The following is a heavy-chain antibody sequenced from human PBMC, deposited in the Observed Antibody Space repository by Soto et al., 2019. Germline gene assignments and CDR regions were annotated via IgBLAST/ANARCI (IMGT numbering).Heavy chain of an antibody. CDR3: ARDPGGHYCTSTSCLYFFEH. D-gene: IGHD2-2*01. Sequence: EVQLLESGGALVQPGGSLRLSCAASGFTFSNHAMNWVRQAPGKGLEWVSTISDSGSTYYADSVKGRFTISRDNSTTTLYLQMNSLRAEDTAVYYCARDPGGHYCTSTSCLYFFEHWGQGTLVIVSS. V-gene: IGHV3-23*01. CDR1: GFTFSNHA. CDR2: ISDSGST. J-gene: IGHJ4*02.